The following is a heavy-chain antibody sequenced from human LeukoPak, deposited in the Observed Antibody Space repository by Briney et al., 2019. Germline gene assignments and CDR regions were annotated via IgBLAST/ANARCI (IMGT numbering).Heavy chain of an antibody. CDR1: GFTFSGSA. J-gene: IGHJ4*02. V-gene: IGHV3-30*02. D-gene: IGHD2-15*01. Sequence: GGSLKLSCAASGFTFSGSAMHWVRQAPGKGLEWVAFIRYDGSNKYYADSVKGRLTISRDNSKNTLYLQMNSLRAEDTAVYYCEGGPGQNYFDYWGQGTLVTVSS. CDR2: IRYDGSNK. CDR3: EGGPGQNYFDY.